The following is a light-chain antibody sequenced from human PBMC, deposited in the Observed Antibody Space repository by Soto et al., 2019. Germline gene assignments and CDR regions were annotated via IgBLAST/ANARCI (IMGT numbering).Light chain of an antibody. J-gene: IGLJ1*01. CDR3: SSHTSVNTRV. Sequence: QSVLTQPAYVSWSPGQSIAISCTGTSSDVGSYDYVSWYQQHPDKAPKLMIYEVTQRPSGVSNRFSGSKSGNTASLTISGLQAEDEADYYCSSHTSVNTRVFGTGTKLTVL. V-gene: IGLV2-14*01. CDR1: SSDVGSYDY. CDR2: EVT.